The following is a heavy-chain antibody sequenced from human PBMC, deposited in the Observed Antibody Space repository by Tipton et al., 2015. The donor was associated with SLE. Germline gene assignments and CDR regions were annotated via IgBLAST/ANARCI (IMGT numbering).Heavy chain of an antibody. D-gene: IGHD3-10*01. Sequence: QLMQSGAEVEKPGASVKVSCKASGDTFTSYDINWGRQAAGQGLEWMGWMNPNSGNTGYAQKFQGRVTITRNTSITTAYMELSSLRSEDTAIYYCARRTGDKSWAFDIWGQGTMVTVSS. CDR2: MNPNSGNT. V-gene: IGHV1-8*03. CDR1: GDTFTSYD. CDR3: ARRTGDKSWAFDI. J-gene: IGHJ3*02.